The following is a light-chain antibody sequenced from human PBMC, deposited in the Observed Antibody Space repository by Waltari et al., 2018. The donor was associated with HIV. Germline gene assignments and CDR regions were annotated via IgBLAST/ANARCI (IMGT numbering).Light chain of an antibody. J-gene: IGKJ5*01. Sequence: VVLTQSPGNVSLSPGERATLCCRACPSVNTNYLAWYQQKPGQATRLLIYEASGRATGIPDRFSGSGSGTDFTLTISRVEPEDFAVYFCQQYGISPITFGQGTRLE. CDR3: QQYGISPIT. CDR1: PSVNTNY. CDR2: EAS. V-gene: IGKV3-20*01.